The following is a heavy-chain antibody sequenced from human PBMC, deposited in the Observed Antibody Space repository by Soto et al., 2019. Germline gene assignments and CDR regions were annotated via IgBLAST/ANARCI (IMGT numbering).Heavy chain of an antibody. CDR2: MNPNSGNT. V-gene: IGHV1-8*01. Sequence: GASVKVSCKASGYTFTSYDINWVRQATGQGLEWMGWMNPNSGNTGYAQKFQGRVTMTRNTSISTAHMELSSLRSEDTAVYYCARVPREWLLLTYYYYGMDVWGQGTTVTVSS. CDR1: GYTFTSYD. J-gene: IGHJ6*02. CDR3: ARVPREWLLLTYYYYGMDV. D-gene: IGHD3-22*01.